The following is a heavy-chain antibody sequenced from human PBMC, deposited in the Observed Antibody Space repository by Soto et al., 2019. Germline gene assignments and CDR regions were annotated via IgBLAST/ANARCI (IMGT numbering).Heavy chain of an antibody. CDR3: AVESSTTEITPLHSSAPDV. CDR1: GYTVTDLS. CDR2: FGPEDGER. V-gene: IGHV1-24*01. J-gene: IGHJ6*02. Sequence: GSSVQASCTGSGYTVTDLSIHWVRQAPGKGLEWMGNFGPEDGERIYAQKFQGRVKVTEDTSTNTAYLELSSLTSDDTALYYCAVESSTTEITPLHSSAPDVPGQATT. D-gene: IGHD1-1*01.